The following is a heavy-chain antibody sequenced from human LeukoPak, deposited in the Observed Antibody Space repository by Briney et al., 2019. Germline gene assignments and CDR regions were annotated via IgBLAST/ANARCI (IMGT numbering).Heavy chain of an antibody. CDR2: INPRGGST. D-gene: IGHD6-13*01. Sequence: ASVKVSCKASGYTFTSYYMHWVRQAPGQGLEWMGLINPRGGSTSYAQKFQGRVTMTRDTSTSTVYMELSSLRSEDTAVYYCAGSLAAAGREYYFDYWGQGTLVTVSS. CDR1: GYTFTSYY. J-gene: IGHJ4*02. CDR3: AGSLAAAGREYYFDY. V-gene: IGHV1-46*01.